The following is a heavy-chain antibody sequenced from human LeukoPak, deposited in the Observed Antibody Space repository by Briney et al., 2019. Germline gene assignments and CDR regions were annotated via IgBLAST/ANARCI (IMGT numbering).Heavy chain of an antibody. CDR1: GGTFSSYA. V-gene: IGHV1-69*05. CDR2: IIPIFGTA. D-gene: IGHD2-15*01. CDR3: AKNGRLRYCSGGSCPLGYIDV. J-gene: IGHJ6*03. Sequence: GASVKVSFKASGGTFSSYAISWVRQAPGQGLEWMGGIIPIFGTANYAQKFQGRVTITTDESTSTAYMELSSLRSEDTAVYYCAKNGRLRYCSGGSCPLGYIDVWGKGTTVTVAS.